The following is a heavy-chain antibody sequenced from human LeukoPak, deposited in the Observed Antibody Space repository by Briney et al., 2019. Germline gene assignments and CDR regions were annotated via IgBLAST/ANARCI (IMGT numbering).Heavy chain of an antibody. CDR1: GFTFSSYS. D-gene: IGHD6-19*01. CDR2: ISSSSSTI. V-gene: IGHV3-48*02. CDR3: ARESKTVAGLDY. J-gene: IGHJ4*02. Sequence: GGPLRLSYAASGFTFSSYSMNWVRQPPGKGLDWVSYISSSSSTIYYADSVKGRFNICRDNAKNSLYLQMNSVRDEDTAVYYCARESKTVAGLDYWGQGTLDSVCS.